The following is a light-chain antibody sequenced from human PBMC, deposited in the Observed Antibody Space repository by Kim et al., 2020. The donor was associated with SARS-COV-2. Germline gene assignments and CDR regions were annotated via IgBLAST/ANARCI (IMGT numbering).Light chain of an antibody. CDR3: HHRSDWPRGA. J-gene: IGKJ5*01. CDR1: QGGGSD. Sequence: SQGNRATHSCRASQGGGSDFAWYQQRPGQPPRRLIYDASVRATGVPARFRGSGYGTDFTLTIDSLEPEDFVVYYCHHRSDWPRGAFGQGTRLEIK. V-gene: IGKV3-11*01. CDR2: DAS.